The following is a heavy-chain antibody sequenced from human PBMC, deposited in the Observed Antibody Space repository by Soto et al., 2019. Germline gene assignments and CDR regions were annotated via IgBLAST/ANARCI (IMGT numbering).Heavy chain of an antibody. CDR2: IIPIFGTA. CDR1: GGTFSSYA. Sequence: GASVKVSCKASGGTFSSYAISWVRQAPGQGLEWMGGIIPIFGTANYAQKFQGRVTITADESTSTAYMELSSLRSEDTAVYYCARGFLMVYAIGPYYYGMDVWGQGTTVTVSS. CDR3: ARGFLMVYAIGPYYYGMDV. J-gene: IGHJ6*02. D-gene: IGHD2-8*01. V-gene: IGHV1-69*13.